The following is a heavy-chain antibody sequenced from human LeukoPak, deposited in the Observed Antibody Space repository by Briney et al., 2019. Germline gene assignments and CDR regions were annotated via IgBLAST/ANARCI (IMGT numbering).Heavy chain of an antibody. D-gene: IGHD6-13*01. CDR1: GFTFSRYA. Sequence: PGGSLRLSCSASGFTFSRYAMHWVRQAPGKGLEYFSAISSNGGSTYYADSVKGRFTISRDNSKNMLYLQMNSLRAEDTAVYYCARDLGAAGTCLDYWGQGTLVTVSS. J-gene: IGHJ4*02. CDR2: ISSNGGST. V-gene: IGHV3-64*04. CDR3: ARDLGAAGTCLDY.